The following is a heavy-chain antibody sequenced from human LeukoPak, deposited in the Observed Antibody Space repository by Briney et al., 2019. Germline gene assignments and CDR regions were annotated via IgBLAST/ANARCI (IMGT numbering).Heavy chain of an antibody. CDR3: AKQSTYYDYVWGSYPDGY. CDR1: GFIFSSYP. D-gene: IGHD3-16*02. J-gene: IGHJ4*02. V-gene: IGHV3-30*04. CDR2: VSYDGSRK. Sequence: GGSLRLSCAASGFIFSSYPMHWVRQAPGKGLDWVAFVSYDGSRKYYADSVKGRFTISRDNSKNTLYLQMNSLRAEDTAVYYCAKQSTYYDYVWGSYPDGYWGQGTLVTVSS.